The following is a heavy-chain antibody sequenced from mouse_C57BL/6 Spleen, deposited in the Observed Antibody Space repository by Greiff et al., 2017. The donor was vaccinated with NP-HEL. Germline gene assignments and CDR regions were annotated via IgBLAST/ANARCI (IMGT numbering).Heavy chain of an antibody. J-gene: IGHJ4*01. D-gene: IGHD2-3*01. CDR2: INPNNGGT. CDR1: GYTFTDYY. Sequence: EVQLQQSGPELVKPGASVKISCKASGYTFTDYYMNWVKQSHGKSLEWIGDINPNNGGTSYNQKFKGKATLTVDKSSSTAYMELRSLTSEDSAVYYCARGWPSYYAMDYWGQGTSVTVSS. CDR3: ARGWPSYYAMDY. V-gene: IGHV1-26*01.